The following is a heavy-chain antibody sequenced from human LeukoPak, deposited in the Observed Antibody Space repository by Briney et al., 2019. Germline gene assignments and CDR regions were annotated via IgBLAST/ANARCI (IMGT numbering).Heavy chain of an antibody. J-gene: IGHJ4*02. CDR3: AKAEIQYYYDSSGYYDY. D-gene: IGHD3-22*01. CDR2: ISYDGSNK. V-gene: IGHV3-30*18. Sequence: GGSLRLSCTASGFTFSTFHMHWVRQAPGKGLEWVAVISYDGSNKYYADSVKGRFTISRDNSKNTLYLQMNSLRAEDTAVYYCAKAEIQYYYDSSGYYDYWGQGTLVTVSS. CDR1: GFTFSTFH.